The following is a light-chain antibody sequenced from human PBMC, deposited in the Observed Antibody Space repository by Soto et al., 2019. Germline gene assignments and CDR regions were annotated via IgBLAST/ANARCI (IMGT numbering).Light chain of an antibody. CDR2: DAS. J-gene: IGKJ4*01. CDR1: QSVSSY. CDR3: QQRSNWPFT. V-gene: IGKV3-11*01. Sequence: EIVLTQSPATLSLSPGERATLSCRASQSVSSYLAWYQQKPGQAPRLLIYDASNRATGIPARFSGSGSGTDFTLTISSLEPEDFAVYYCQQRSNWPFTFGGGTK.